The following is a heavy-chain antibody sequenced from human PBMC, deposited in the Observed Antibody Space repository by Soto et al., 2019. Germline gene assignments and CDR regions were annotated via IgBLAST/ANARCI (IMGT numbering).Heavy chain of an antibody. D-gene: IGHD2-2*01. Sequence: QVQLQESGPGLVKPSQTLSLTCTVSGGSISSGGYYWSWIRQHPGKGLEWIGYIYYSGSTYYNPSLKRRVTISVDTSKNHFPLKLSSVTAADTAVYYCARGALGYCISTSCPNWFDPWGQGTLVTVSS. CDR3: ARGALGYCISTSCPNWFDP. CDR1: GGSISSGGYY. J-gene: IGHJ5*02. CDR2: IYYSGST. V-gene: IGHV4-31*03.